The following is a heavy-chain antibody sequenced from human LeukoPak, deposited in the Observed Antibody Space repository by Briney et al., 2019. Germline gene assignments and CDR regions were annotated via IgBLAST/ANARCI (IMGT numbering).Heavy chain of an antibody. Sequence: GGSLTLSCAASGFTLISYAVSWVRQAPGEGREWGSAIRGSGGSTNYADSVKAPYHTPRDSSKTTMFLQMHSLRAEDTAVSYCAKHIRNWGSGGYRDYFDYWGQGTLVTVSS. CDR3: AKHIRNWGSGGYRDYFDY. CDR1: GFTLISYA. J-gene: IGHJ4*02. D-gene: IGHD1-26*01. V-gene: IGHV3-23*01. CDR2: IRGSGGST.